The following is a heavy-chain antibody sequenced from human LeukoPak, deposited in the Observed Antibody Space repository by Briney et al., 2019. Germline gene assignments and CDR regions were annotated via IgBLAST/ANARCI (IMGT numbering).Heavy chain of an antibody. Sequence: SQTLSLTCAISGDSVSSNSAAWNWIRQSPSRGLEWLGRTYYRSRWYNEYALSMKSRITIIPDTSKNHFSLQLNSVTPEDTAVYYCARVPGIAAAGDRYFDYWGQGTLVTVSS. CDR2: TYYRSRWYN. D-gene: IGHD6-13*01. J-gene: IGHJ4*02. CDR3: ARVPGIAAAGDRYFDY. V-gene: IGHV6-1*01. CDR1: GDSVSSNSAA.